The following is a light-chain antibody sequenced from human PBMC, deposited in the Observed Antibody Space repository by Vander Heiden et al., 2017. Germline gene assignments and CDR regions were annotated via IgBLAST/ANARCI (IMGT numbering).Light chain of an antibody. CDR3: RQALQTPLT. CDR1: QSLLHSNGYNY. Sequence: IVMPQSPLSLPVTPGEPASISCRSSQSLLHSNGYNYLDWYLQKPVQSPQLLIYLGSNRASGVPDRFSGSGSGTDFTLKISRVEAEDVGVYYCRQALQTPLTFGQGTKMEIK. V-gene: IGKV2-28*01. J-gene: IGKJ2*01. CDR2: LGS.